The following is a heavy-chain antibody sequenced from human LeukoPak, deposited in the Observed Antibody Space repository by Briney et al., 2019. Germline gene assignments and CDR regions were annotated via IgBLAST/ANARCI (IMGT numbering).Heavy chain of an antibody. D-gene: IGHD6-19*01. J-gene: IGHJ4*02. CDR2: ISYDGSNT. Sequence: GALRISCAASGFTFSNYGMHWVRQAPGKGLEWVAVISYDGSNTYYADSVKGRFTISRDNSKNTLYLQMNSLRPEDTGVYYCAKAGRRIAVAGSYFDDWGQGTLVIVSS. CDR1: GFTFSNYG. CDR3: AKAGRRIAVAGSYFDD. V-gene: IGHV3-30*18.